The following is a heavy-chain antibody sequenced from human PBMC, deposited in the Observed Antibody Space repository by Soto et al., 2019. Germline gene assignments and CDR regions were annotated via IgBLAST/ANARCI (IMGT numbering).Heavy chain of an antibody. CDR3: ARRGPAGRFSEWSSPGGMDV. CDR1: GESFSRYF. J-gene: IGHJ6*02. D-gene: IGHD3-3*01. V-gene: IGHV4-34*01. Sequence: PSETLSLTCAVYGESFSRYFWTWIRQSPGKGLEWIGEIDHSGSTHYNPSLKSRVTISVDTSKNQFSLKMTSMTAADTAMYYCARRGPAGRFSEWSSPGGMDVSGQGTTVTVYS. CDR2: IDHSGST.